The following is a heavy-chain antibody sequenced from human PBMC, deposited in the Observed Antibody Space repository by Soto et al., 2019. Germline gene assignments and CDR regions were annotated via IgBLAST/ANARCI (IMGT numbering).Heavy chain of an antibody. Sequence: PAGSLRLSCVASGFDFGRFAMTWVRQAPGKGLEWVSGTSGNGGDTYYVDSVRGRFTISRDNPKNTLYLQMNSLRVEDTAVYYCAKIYDFWSRHHDSFDVWGQGTSVTVSS. CDR2: TSGNGGDT. V-gene: IGHV3-23*01. CDR3: AKIYDFWSRHHDSFDV. CDR1: GFDFGRFA. J-gene: IGHJ3*01. D-gene: IGHD3-3*01.